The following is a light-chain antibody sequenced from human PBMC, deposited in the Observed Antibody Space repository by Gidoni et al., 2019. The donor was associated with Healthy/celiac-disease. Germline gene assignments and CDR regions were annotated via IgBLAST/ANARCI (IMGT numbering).Light chain of an antibody. CDR2: EGS. CDR3: CSYAGSSTHVV. CDR1: SSDVGSYNL. V-gene: IGLV2-23*01. J-gene: IGLJ2*01. Sequence: QSALTQPASESGSPGQSITISCTGTSSDVGSYNLVSWYQQHQGKAPKLMIYEGSKRPSGVSNRFSGSKSGNTASLTISGLQAEDEADYYCCSYAGSSTHVVFGGGTKLTVL.